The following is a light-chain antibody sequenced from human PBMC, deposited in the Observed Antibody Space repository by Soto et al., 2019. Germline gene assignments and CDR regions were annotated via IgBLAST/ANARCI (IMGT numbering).Light chain of an antibody. CDR1: SGDVGAYDY. CDR2: EVS. Sequence: QSALTQPASVSGSPGRSIAISCTGTSGDVGAYDYASWYQHHPDKAPKLMIYEVSNRPSGVSDRFSGSKSVYTATLTISGLQAEDEADYYCASHTTRDTRVFGTGTKVTVL. CDR3: ASHTTRDTRV. V-gene: IGLV2-14*01. J-gene: IGLJ1*01.